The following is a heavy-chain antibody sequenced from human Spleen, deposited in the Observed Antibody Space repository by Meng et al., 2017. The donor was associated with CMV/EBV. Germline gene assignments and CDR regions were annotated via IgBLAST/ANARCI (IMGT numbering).Heavy chain of an antibody. V-gene: IGHV1-46*01. CDR2: INPSGGST. Sequence: ASVKVSCKASGYSFTDYYVHWVRQAPGQGLEWMGIINPSGGSTSYAQKFQGRVTMTRDTSTSTVYMELSSLRSEDTALYYCARDLAYSSSPGAFDIWGQGTMVTVSS. J-gene: IGHJ3*02. CDR1: GYSFTDYY. CDR3: ARDLAYSSSPGAFDI. D-gene: IGHD6-6*01.